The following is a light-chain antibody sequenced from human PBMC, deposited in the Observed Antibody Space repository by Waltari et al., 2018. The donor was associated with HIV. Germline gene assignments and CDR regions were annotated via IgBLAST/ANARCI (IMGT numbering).Light chain of an antibody. Sequence: SSELTQDPAVSVASGQTVRITCQGDSLRSYYASWYQQKPGQAPVLVIYGKNTRPSGIPDRFSASSSGTTASLTISGAQAEDEADYYCNSRDTSGNHQVFGGGTTLTVL. CDR1: SLRSYY. J-gene: IGLJ2*01. CDR3: NSRDTSGNHQV. V-gene: IGLV3-19*01. CDR2: GKN.